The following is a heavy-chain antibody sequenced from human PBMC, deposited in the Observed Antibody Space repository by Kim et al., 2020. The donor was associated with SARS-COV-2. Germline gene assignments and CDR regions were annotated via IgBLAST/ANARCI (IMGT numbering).Heavy chain of an antibody. CDR3: ARGKGGSWIQLWGTLFYFDF. V-gene: IGHV3-11*06. J-gene: IGHJ4*02. Sequence: RFTISRDNAKNSLYMQMNSLRAEDTAVYYCARGKGGSWIQLWGTLFYFDFWGQGTLVTVSS. D-gene: IGHD5-18*01.